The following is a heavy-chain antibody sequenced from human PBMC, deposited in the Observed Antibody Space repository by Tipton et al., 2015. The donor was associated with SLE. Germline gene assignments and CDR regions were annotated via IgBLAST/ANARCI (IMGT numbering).Heavy chain of an antibody. V-gene: IGHV3-21*03. J-gene: IGHJ6*02. CDR3: ARVVVLDSYAMDV. CDR1: GFTFNSFA. Sequence: SLRLSCAASGFTFNSFAMNWVRQAPGKGLEWVSSISAGGEYIYYADSVKGRFSISRDNAKNSVYLQMNSLRAEDAAVYFCARVVVLDSYAMDVWGQGTTVTVSS. D-gene: IGHD2-15*01. CDR2: ISAGGEYI.